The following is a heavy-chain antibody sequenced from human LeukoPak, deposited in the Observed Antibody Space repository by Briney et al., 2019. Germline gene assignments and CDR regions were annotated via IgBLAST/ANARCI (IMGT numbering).Heavy chain of an antibody. CDR1: GFIVSNNY. D-gene: IGHD1-1*01. Sequence: PGGSLRLSCAASGFIVSNNYMSWVRQAPGRGLEWVSTIRSNGETTYNADSVKGRFTISRDNSKKTLYLQLNSLRVEDTAIYYCAKGQELDDGVFDSWGQGTLVTVSS. CDR2: IRSNGETT. V-gene: IGHV3-23*01. CDR3: AKGQELDDGVFDS. J-gene: IGHJ4*02.